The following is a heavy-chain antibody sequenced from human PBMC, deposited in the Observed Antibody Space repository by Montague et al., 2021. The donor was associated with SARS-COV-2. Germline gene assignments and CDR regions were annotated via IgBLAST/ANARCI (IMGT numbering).Heavy chain of an antibody. J-gene: IGHJ4*02. V-gene: IGHV4-39*02. Sequence: SETLSLTCTVSSGSIISSGYYWGWIRQPPGKELEWIGNINYSGTTCYNPSLQSRVTISVDTSKNHLSLRLSSVTAADTAVYFCARGIIRGVITPFDYWGQGSLVTVSS. CDR3: ARGIIRGVITPFDY. D-gene: IGHD3-10*01. CDR2: INYSGTT. CDR1: SGSIISSGYY.